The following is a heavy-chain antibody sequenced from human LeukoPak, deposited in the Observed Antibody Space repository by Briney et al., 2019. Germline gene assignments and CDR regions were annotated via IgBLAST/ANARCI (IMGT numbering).Heavy chain of an antibody. CDR3: AATPGVYSSSRYVARLRPDY. D-gene: IGHD6-13*01. J-gene: IGHJ4*02. CDR1: GFTFSSYA. CDR2: ISGSGGST. Sequence: GGSLRLSCAASGFTFSSYAMSWVRQAPGKGLEWVSAISGSGGSTYYADSVKGRFTISRDNSKNTLYLQMNSLRAEDTAVYYCAATPGVYSSSRYVARLRPDYWGQGTLVTVSS. V-gene: IGHV3-23*01.